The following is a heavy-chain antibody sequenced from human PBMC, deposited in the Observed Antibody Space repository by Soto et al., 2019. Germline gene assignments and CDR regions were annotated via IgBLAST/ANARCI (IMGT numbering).Heavy chain of an antibody. CDR2: ISAYNGNT. Sequence: ASVKVSCKASGYTFTSYGISWVRQAPGQGLEWMGWISAYNGNTNYAQKLQGRVTMTTDTSTSTAYTELRSLRSDDTAVYYCARPYDFWSGSGPFDYWGQGTLVTVSS. J-gene: IGHJ4*02. V-gene: IGHV1-18*01. CDR1: GYTFTSYG. CDR3: ARPYDFWSGSGPFDY. D-gene: IGHD3-3*01.